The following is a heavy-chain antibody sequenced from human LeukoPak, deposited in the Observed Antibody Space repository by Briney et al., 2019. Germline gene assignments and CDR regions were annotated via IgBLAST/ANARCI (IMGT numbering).Heavy chain of an antibody. CDR1: GGTFSSYA. CDR2: IIPIFGTA. V-gene: IGHV1-69*05. D-gene: IGHD6-19*01. J-gene: IGHJ4*02. CDR3: ASRPGIAVAGLDY. Sequence: GATVKVSCKASGGTFSSYAISWVRQAPGQGLEWMGGIIPIFGTANYAQKFQGRVTITTDESTSTAYMELSILRSEDTAVYYCASRPGIAVAGLDYWGQGTLVTVSS.